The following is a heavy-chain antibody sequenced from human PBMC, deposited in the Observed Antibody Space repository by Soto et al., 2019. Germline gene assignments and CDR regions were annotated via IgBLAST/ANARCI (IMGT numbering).Heavy chain of an antibody. J-gene: IGHJ6*02. D-gene: IGHD6-19*01. CDR2: IKQDGSEK. V-gene: IGHV3-7*01. CDR3: ARDGGSGWLRSDYGMDV. CDR1: GFTFSSYW. Sequence: PGGSLRLSCAASGFTFSSYWMSWVRQAPGKGLEWVANIKQDGSEKYYVDSVKGRFTISRDNAKNSLYLQMNSLRAEDTAVYYCARDGGSGWLRSDYGMDVWGQGTTVTVSS.